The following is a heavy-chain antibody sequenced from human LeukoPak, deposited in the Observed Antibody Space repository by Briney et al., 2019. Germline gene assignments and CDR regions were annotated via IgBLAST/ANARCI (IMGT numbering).Heavy chain of an antibody. CDR1: GFTFSSYS. Sequence: GGSLRLSCAASGFTFSSYSMNWVRQAAGGGLEWVSSISSSSSYIYYADSVKGRFTISRDNAKNTLYLQMNSLRAEDSAVYYCVSLDGVYYYHMDVWGQGTTVIVSS. V-gene: IGHV3-21*01. CDR2: ISSSSSYI. CDR3: VSLDGVYYYHMDV. D-gene: IGHD3/OR15-3a*01. J-gene: IGHJ6*02.